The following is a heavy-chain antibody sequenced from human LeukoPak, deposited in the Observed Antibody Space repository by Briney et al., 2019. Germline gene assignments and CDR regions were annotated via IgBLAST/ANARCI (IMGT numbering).Heavy chain of an antibody. J-gene: IGHJ5*02. V-gene: IGHV3-53*01. D-gene: IGHD7-27*01. Sequence: GGSLRLSCAASGFTVSSNYMSRVRQAPGMGLEWVSVIYSGGSTYYADSVKGRFTISRDNSKNTLYLQMNSLRAEDTAVYYCARVLNWGLDWFDPWGQGTLVTVSS. CDR2: IYSGGST. CDR3: ARVLNWGLDWFDP. CDR1: GFTVSSNY.